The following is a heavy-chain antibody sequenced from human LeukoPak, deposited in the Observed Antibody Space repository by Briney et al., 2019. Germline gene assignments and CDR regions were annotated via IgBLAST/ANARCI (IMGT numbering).Heavy chain of an antibody. CDR2: IYYSGST. V-gene: IGHV4-34*01. Sequence: SETLSLTCAVYGGSFSGYYWGWIRQPPGKGLEWIGSIYYSGSTYYNPSLKSRVTISVDTSKNQFSLKLSSVTAADTAVYYCARGADRSDGWFGELPFYYYYYYGMDVWGQGTTVTVSS. D-gene: IGHD3-10*01. CDR1: GGSFSGYY. CDR3: ARGADRSDGWFGELPFYYYYYYGMDV. J-gene: IGHJ6*02.